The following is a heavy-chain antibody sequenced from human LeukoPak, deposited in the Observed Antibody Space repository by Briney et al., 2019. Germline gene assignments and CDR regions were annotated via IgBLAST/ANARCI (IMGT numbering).Heavy chain of an antibody. D-gene: IGHD1/OR15-1a*01. V-gene: IGHV4-4*07. Sequence: SETLSLTCTVSGGSISSYYWSWIRQPADKGLEWIGCIYGSGSTNYNPSLKSRVTMSVDTSKNQFSLNLRSVTAADTAVYYCGRDLSPWNIDYYYLDVWGKGTTVTVSS. J-gene: IGHJ6*03. CDR1: GGSISSYY. CDR2: IYGSGST. CDR3: GRDLSPWNIDYYYLDV.